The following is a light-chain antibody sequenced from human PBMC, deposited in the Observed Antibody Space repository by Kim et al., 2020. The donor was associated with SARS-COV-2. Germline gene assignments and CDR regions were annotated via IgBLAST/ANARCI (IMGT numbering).Light chain of an antibody. CDR1: SSDVGGYNY. CDR2: EVS. J-gene: IGLJ1*01. Sequence: QSALTQPASVSGSPGQSITISCTGTSSDVGGYNYVSWYQQRPGKAPKLMIYEVSHRPSGVSNRFSGSRSGNTASLTISGLQAEDEADYYCSSYTSSSTYVFGTGTKVTVL. V-gene: IGLV2-14*01. CDR3: SSYTSSSTYV.